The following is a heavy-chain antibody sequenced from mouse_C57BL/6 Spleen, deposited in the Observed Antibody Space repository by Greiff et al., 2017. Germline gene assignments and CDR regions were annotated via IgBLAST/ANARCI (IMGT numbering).Heavy chain of an antibody. J-gene: IGHJ4*01. CDR2: INPSTGGT. CDR3: ARERDGYYVRGGAMDY. D-gene: IGHD2-3*01. V-gene: IGHV1-42*01. Sequence: VQLQQSGPELVKPGASVKISCKASGYSFTGYYMNWVKQSPEKSLEWIGEINPSTGGTTYNQKFKAKATLTVDKSSSTAYRQLKSLTSEDSAVYYCARERDGYYVRGGAMDYWGQGTSVTVSS. CDR1: GYSFTGYY.